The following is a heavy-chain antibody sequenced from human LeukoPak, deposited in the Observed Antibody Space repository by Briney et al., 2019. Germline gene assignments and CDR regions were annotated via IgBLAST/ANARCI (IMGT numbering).Heavy chain of an antibody. Sequence: SETLSLTCTVSGGSISSSSYYWGWIRQPPGKGLEWIGEINHSGSTNYNPSLKSRVTISVDTSKNQFSLKLSSVTAADTAVYYCARDTSPSDILSHWGQGTLVTVSS. J-gene: IGHJ4*02. CDR1: GGSISSSSYY. CDR3: ARDTSPSDILSH. V-gene: IGHV4-39*07. D-gene: IGHD3-9*01. CDR2: INHSGST.